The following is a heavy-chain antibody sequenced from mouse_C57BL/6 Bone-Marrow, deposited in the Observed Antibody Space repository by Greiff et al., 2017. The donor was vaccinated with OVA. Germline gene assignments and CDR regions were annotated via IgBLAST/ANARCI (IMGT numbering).Heavy chain of an antibody. V-gene: IGHV1-81*01. D-gene: IGHD3-1*01. J-gene: IGHJ2*01. CDR2: IYPRSGNT. Sequence: QVQLKQSGAELARPGASVKLSCKASGYTFTSYGISWVKQRTGQGLEWIGEIYPRSGNTYYNEKFQGKATLTADKSSSTAYMELRSLTSEDSAVYFCARGGYGDYFDYWGQGTTLTVSS. CDR1: GYTFTSYG. CDR3: ARGGYGDYFDY.